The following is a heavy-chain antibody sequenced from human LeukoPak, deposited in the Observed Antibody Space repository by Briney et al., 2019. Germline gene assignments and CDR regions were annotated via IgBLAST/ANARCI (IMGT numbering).Heavy chain of an antibody. V-gene: IGHV3-23*01. CDR1: RFTFSSFD. CDR3: ATGGLGAHGY. J-gene: IGHJ4*02. D-gene: IGHD3-16*01. Sequence: PGRSLRLSCAASRFTFSSFDMSWVRQAPGKGLEWVSTLSCLDTSCTEYYADSVKGRFSISRDNSKNTLYLQMNSLRAEDTAVYYCATGGLGAHGYWGQGTLVTVSS. CDR2: LSCLDTSCTE.